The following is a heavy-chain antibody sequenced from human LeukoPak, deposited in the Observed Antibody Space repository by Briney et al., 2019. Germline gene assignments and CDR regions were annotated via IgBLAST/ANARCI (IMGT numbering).Heavy chain of an antibody. D-gene: IGHD2-21*01. CDR1: GFTFSSYG. Sequence: PPGGSLRLSCAASGFTFSSYGMHWVRQAPGKGLEWVAFIRYDGSNKYYADSVKGRFTISRDNSKNTLYLQMNSLRAEDTAVYYCANLRGFSIDDAFDIWGQGTMVTVSS. V-gene: IGHV3-30*02. CDR2: IRYDGSNK. CDR3: ANLRGFSIDDAFDI. J-gene: IGHJ3*02.